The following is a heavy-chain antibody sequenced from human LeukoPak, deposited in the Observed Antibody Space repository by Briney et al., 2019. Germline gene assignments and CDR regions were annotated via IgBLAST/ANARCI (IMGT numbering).Heavy chain of an antibody. J-gene: IGHJ6*03. CDR1: GFTFDDYG. CDR3: ARPLRTRHYYYYYYMDV. Sequence: PGGSLRLSCAASGFTFDDYGMSWVRQAPGKGLEWVSGINWNGGSTGYGDSVKGRFTISRDNAKNSLYLQMNSLRAEDTALYYCARPLRTRHYYYYYYMDVWGKGTTVTVSS. CDR2: INWNGGST. D-gene: IGHD4-17*01. V-gene: IGHV3-20*04.